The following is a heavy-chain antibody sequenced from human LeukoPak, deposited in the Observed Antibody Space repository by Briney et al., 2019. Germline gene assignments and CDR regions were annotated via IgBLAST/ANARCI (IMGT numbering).Heavy chain of an antibody. CDR2: IYSSGST. D-gene: IGHD6-19*01. CDR1: DDSISSYY. Sequence: SETLSLTCTVPDDSISSYYWSWIRQPAGKGLEWIGRIYSSGSTNYNPSLKSRVTMSVDTSKNQFSLNLSSVTAADTAVYYCARGTRDSSGWILDYWGQGTLVTVSS. V-gene: IGHV4-4*07. CDR3: ARGTRDSSGWILDY. J-gene: IGHJ4*02.